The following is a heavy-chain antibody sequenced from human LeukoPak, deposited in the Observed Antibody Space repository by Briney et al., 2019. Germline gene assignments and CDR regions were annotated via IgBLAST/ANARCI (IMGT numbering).Heavy chain of an antibody. V-gene: IGHV4-39*07. Sequence: SETLSLTCTVSGGSISSSSYYWGWIRQPPGKGLEWIGSIYYSGSTNYNPSLKSRVTISVDTSKNQFSLKLSSVTAADTAVYYCARVTSYYYGSPFDPWGQGTLVTVSS. CDR2: IYYSGST. CDR3: ARVTSYYYGSPFDP. CDR1: GGSISSSSYY. D-gene: IGHD3-10*01. J-gene: IGHJ5*02.